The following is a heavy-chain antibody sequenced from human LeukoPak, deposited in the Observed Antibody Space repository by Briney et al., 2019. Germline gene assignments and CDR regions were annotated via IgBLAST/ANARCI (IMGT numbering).Heavy chain of an antibody. CDR2: ISSSSSYI. J-gene: IGHJ5*02. CDR3: ARDGRLWFGHEVNWFDP. D-gene: IGHD3-10*01. V-gene: IGHV3-21*01. CDR1: GVTFSSYS. Sequence: GGSLRLSCAASGVTFSSYSMNWVRQAPGKGLEWVSSISSSSSYIYYADSVKGRFTISRDNAKNSLYLQMNSLRAEDTAVYYCARDGRLWFGHEVNWFDPWGQGTLVTVSS.